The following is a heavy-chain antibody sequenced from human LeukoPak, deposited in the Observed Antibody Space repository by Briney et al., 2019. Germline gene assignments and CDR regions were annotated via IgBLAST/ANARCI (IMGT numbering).Heavy chain of an antibody. CDR1: GSSFTSYW. J-gene: IGHJ3*02. Sequence: GASLQISCKGSGSSFTSYWIGWVRQLPGKGLEGMGIIYPGDSDTRYSPSLQGQVTISADKSISTAYLQWSSLKASDTAMYYCARRRPDKDAFDIWGQGTMVTVSS. CDR3: ARRRPDKDAFDI. CDR2: IYPGDSDT. V-gene: IGHV5-51*01.